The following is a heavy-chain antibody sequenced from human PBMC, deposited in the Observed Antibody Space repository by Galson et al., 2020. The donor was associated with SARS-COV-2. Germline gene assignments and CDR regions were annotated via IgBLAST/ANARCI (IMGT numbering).Heavy chain of an antibody. CDR2: INHSGST. CDR3: ARGVVSPGYSSSWYYYYYYMDV. Sequence: PLETLSVTRAVYGGSLRGYYRSWIRQPPGKGLEWSGEINHSGSTNYNPSLTRRVTNSVDTSKNQFSLKLSSVTAADTAVYYCARGVVSPGYSSSWYYYYYYMDVWGKGTTVTVSS. CDR1: GGSLRGYY. V-gene: IGHV4-34*01. D-gene: IGHD6-13*01. J-gene: IGHJ6*03.